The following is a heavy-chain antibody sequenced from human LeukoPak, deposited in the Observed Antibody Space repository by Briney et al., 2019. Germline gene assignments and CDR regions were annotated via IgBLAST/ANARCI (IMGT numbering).Heavy chain of an antibody. D-gene: IGHD3-22*01. J-gene: IGHJ3*02. CDR2: TYHSGGI. CDR3: ACYYDRTGYHDAFDI. Sequence: SQTLSLTCTVSGGSISSADYYWSWIRQPPGKGLEWIVYTYHSGGIYYNPSLKSRVTISVDTSKNQFSLKLSFVTAADTAVYYCACYYDRTGYHDAFDIWGQGTMVTVSS. CDR1: GGSISSADYY. V-gene: IGHV4-30-4*08.